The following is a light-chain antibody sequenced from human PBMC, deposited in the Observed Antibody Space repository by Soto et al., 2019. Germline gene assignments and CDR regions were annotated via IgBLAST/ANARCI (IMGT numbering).Light chain of an antibody. CDR2: KAS. V-gene: IGKV1-5*03. Sequence: DIQMTQSPSTLSASVGDRATITCRASQSISSWLAWYQQKPGKAPNLLIYKASSLESGVPSMFSGSASGTEFTLTISSLEPDDFATYYCQQYTNYPLTFGGGTKVEIK. CDR1: QSISSW. J-gene: IGKJ4*01. CDR3: QQYTNYPLT.